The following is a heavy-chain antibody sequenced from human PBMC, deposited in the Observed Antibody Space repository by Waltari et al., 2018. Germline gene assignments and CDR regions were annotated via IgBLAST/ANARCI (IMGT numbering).Heavy chain of an antibody. CDR2: IYSGGST. V-gene: IGHV3-53*01. J-gene: IGHJ5*02. CDR1: GFTVSSNY. CDR3: ARDLGVPAAGMWFGP. Sequence: EVQLVESGGGLIQPGGSLSLSCAASGFTVSSNYMRLFRQAPGKGLEWVSVIYSGGSTYDADSVKGRFTISRDNSKNTLYLQMNSLRAEDTAVYYCARDLGVPAAGMWFGPWGQGTLVTVSS. D-gene: IGHD6-13*01.